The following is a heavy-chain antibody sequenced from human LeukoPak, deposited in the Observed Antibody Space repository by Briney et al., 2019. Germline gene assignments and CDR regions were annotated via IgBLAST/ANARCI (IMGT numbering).Heavy chain of an antibody. CDR3: ARGHRIAAVGRWFDP. V-gene: IGHV1-8*01. CDR2: MNPNSGNT. CDR1: GYTFTSYD. D-gene: IGHD6-13*01. Sequence: ASVKVSCKASGYTFTSYDINWVRQATGQGLEWMGWMNPNSGNTGYAQKFQDRVTMTRNTSISTAYMELSSLRSEDTAVYYCARGHRIAAVGRWFDPWGQGTLVTVSS. J-gene: IGHJ5*02.